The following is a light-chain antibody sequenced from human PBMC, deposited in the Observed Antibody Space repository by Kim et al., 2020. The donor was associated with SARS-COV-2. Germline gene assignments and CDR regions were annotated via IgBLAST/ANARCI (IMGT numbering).Light chain of an antibody. Sequence: RQSSTLTCTGNQNNVGKHGAAWLQQHQGHPPTLLSYTTNHRPPAISERFSASGSGNTASLTITGLQPEDEADYYCSAWDSSLNAWVFGGGTQLTVL. J-gene: IGLJ3*02. CDR2: TTN. V-gene: IGLV10-54*01. CDR3: SAWDSSLNAWV. CDR1: QNNVGKHG.